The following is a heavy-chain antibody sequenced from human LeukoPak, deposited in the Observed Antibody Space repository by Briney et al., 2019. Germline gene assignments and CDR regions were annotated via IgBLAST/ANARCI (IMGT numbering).Heavy chain of an antibody. J-gene: IGHJ4*02. CDR2: IYPGDSDT. Sequence: GESLKISCKGYGYSYSNYWVAWVRQMPGKGLEWMGIIYPGDSDTRCSPSFQGQVIISADKSTNTAYLQWSSLKASDTAMYYCARQITVSRPPDYWGQGTLITVSS. D-gene: IGHD3-10*02. V-gene: IGHV5-51*01. CDR1: GYSYSNYW. CDR3: ARQITVSRPPDY.